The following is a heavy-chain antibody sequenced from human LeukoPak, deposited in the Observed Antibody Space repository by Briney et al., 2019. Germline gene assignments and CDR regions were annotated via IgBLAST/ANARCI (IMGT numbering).Heavy chain of an antibody. CDR3: AREKTACGGDCYDS. J-gene: IGHJ4*02. CDR2: ISSSGTHI. D-gene: IGHD2-21*01. V-gene: IGHV3-48*03. Sequence: GGSLRLSCAASGFTFSSYEMNWVRQAPGKGLGWVSYISSSGTHIHYADSVKGRFTISRDNAKNSLFLQMNSLRAEDTAVYYCAREKTACGGDCYDSWGQGTLVTVSS. CDR1: GFTFSSYE.